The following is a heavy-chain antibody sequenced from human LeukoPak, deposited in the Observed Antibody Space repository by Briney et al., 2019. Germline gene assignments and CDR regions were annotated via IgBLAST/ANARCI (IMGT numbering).Heavy chain of an antibody. D-gene: IGHD6-13*01. V-gene: IGHV3-21*01. J-gene: IGHJ4*02. CDR3: ARGGSQQLVPDY. Sequence: PGGSLRLSCAVSGFTFSSYSMNWVRQAPGKGLEWVSSISSSSSYIYYADSVKGRFTISRDNAKNSLYLQMNSLRAEDTAVYYCARGGSQQLVPDYWGQGTLVTVSS. CDR2: ISSSSSYI. CDR1: GFTFSSYS.